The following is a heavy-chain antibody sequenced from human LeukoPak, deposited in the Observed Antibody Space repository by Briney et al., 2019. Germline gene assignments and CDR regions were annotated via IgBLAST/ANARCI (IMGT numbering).Heavy chain of an antibody. CDR2: ISYDGSNK. CDR3: ARDGLDYGDYGFDY. J-gene: IGHJ4*02. Sequence: GRSLRLSCAASGFTFSSYAMHWVRQAPGKGLEWVAVISYDGSNKYYADSVKGRFTISRDNSKNTLYLQMNSLRAEDTAVYYCARDGLDYGDYGFDYWGQGTLVTVSS. V-gene: IGHV3-30-3*01. D-gene: IGHD4-17*01. CDR1: GFTFSSYA.